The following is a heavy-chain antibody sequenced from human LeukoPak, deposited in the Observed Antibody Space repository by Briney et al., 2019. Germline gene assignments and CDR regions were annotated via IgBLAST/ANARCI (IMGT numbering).Heavy chain of an antibody. V-gene: IGHV4-39*07. CDR3: ARWVVTPQKGAFDI. CDR2: IYYSGST. D-gene: IGHD2-21*02. CDR1: GGSISNSSSY. Sequence: SETLSLTCTVSGGSISNSSSYWGWIRQPPGKGLEWIGSIYYSGSTYYNPSLKSRVTISVDTSKNLFSLRLNSVTAADTAVYYCARWVVTPQKGAFDIWGRGTMVTVSS. J-gene: IGHJ3*02.